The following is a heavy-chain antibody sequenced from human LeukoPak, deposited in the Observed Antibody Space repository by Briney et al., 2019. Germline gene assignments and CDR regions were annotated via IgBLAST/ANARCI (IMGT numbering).Heavy chain of an antibody. J-gene: IGHJ5*02. CDR3: ASSSRPDNWFDP. Sequence: ASVKVSCKASGYTFTSYYMHWVRQAPGQGLEGMGIINPSGGSTSYAQKFQGRVTMTRDTSTSTVYMELSSLRSEDTAVYYCASSSRPDNWFDPWGQGTLVTVSS. V-gene: IGHV1-46*03. CDR2: INPSGGST. D-gene: IGHD2-2*01. CDR1: GYTFTSYY.